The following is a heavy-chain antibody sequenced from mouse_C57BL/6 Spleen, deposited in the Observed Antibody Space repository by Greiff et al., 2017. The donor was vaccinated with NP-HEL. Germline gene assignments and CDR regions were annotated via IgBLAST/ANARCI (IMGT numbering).Heavy chain of an antibody. Sequence: EVQLVESGGGLVKPGGSLKLSCAASGFTFSDYGMHWVRQAPEKGLEWVAYISSGSSTIYYADTVKGRFTISRDNAKNTLFLQMTSLRSEDTAMYYCARIYDGYYGYAMDYWGQGTSVTVSS. J-gene: IGHJ4*01. CDR2: ISSGSSTI. D-gene: IGHD2-3*01. CDR1: GFTFSDYG. V-gene: IGHV5-17*01. CDR3: ARIYDGYYGYAMDY.